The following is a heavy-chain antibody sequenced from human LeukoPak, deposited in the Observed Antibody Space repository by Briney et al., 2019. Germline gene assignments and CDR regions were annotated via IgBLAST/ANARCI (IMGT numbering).Heavy chain of an antibody. V-gene: IGHV3-7*01. CDR1: GFTFSSYW. CDR3: ARDYYGDYRDY. J-gene: IGHJ4*02. Sequence: GGSLRLSCAASGFTFSSYWMSWVRQAPGKGLEWVANIKQDGSEKYYVDSVKGRLTISRDNTKNSLYLQMNSLRAEDTAVYYCARDYYGDYRDYWGQGTLVTVSS. CDR2: IKQDGSEK. D-gene: IGHD4-17*01.